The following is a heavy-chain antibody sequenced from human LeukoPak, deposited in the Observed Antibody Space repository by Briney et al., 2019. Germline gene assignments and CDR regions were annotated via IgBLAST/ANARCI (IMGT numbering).Heavy chain of an antibody. CDR2: VYSSGST. CDR1: GDSISNFY. V-gene: IGHV4-4*07. Sequence: SETLSLTCTVSGDSISNFYWSWIRQPAEKGLEWIGRVYSSGSTNYNPSLKSRVSMSVDTSKNQYSLRLISVTAADTAVYYCAKEVGDCTNGVCYITPDYWGQGTLVTVSS. J-gene: IGHJ4*02. CDR3: AKEVGDCTNGVCYITPDY. D-gene: IGHD2-8*01.